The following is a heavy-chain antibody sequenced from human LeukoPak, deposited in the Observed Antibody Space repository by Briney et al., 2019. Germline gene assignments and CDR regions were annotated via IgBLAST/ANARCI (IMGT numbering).Heavy chain of an antibody. V-gene: IGHV3-30-3*01. Sequence: PGRSLRLSCAASGXTFSSYAMHWVRQAAGKGLEWVAVISYDGSNKYYADSVKGRFTISRDNSKNTLYLQMNSLRAEDTAVYYCARGSWRLVRGAASFESWGQGTLVTVSS. CDR3: ARGSWRLVRGAASFES. J-gene: IGHJ4*02. CDR1: GXTFSSYA. D-gene: IGHD3-10*01. CDR2: ISYDGSNK.